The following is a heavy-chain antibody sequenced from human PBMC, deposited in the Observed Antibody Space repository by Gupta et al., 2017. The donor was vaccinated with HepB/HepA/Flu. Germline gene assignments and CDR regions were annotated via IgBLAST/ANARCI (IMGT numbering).Heavy chain of an antibody. CDR3: AKSILHDCRGGSCSHFDY. CDR2: ISYDGSNK. V-gene: IGHV3-30*18. Sequence: QVQLVESGGGVVQPGRSLRLSCAASGFTFSSYGMHWVRQAPGKGLEWVAVISYDGSNKQYADSVRGRVTISRDNSKNTVYRQMNSLRAEETAVYYCAKSILHDCRGGSCSHFDYWGQGTLVSVSS. CDR1: GFTFSSYG. D-gene: IGHD2-15*01. J-gene: IGHJ4*02.